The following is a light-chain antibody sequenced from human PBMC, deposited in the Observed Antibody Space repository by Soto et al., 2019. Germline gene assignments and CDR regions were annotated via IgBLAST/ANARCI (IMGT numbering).Light chain of an antibody. Sequence: DVQMTQSPSTLSASVGGRVTITCRASQSIINWLAWYQQKPGKAPKLLIYGASSLESGVPSRFSGSGSGTEFTLTITNLQPYDFATYYCQQYDSFSGTFGQGTKVEIE. CDR3: QQYDSFSGT. J-gene: IGKJ1*01. CDR2: GAS. CDR1: QSIINW. V-gene: IGKV1-5*01.